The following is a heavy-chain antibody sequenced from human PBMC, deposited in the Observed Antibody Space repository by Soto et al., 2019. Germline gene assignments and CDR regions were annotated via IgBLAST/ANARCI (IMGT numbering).Heavy chain of an antibody. CDR1: GFTVSSNY. D-gene: IGHD6-6*01. Sequence: EVQLVESGGGLVQPGGSLRLSCAASGFTVSSNYMSWVRQAPGKGLEWVSVIYSGGSTYYADSVKGRFTISRHNSKNTLYRQMNSLRAEDTAVYYCARGIAARSRSAFDIWGQGTMVTVSS. V-gene: IGHV3-53*04. CDR3: ARGIAARSRSAFDI. CDR2: IYSGGST. J-gene: IGHJ3*02.